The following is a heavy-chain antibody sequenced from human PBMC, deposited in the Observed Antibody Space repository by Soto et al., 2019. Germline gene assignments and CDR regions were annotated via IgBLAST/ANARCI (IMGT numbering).Heavy chain of an antibody. D-gene: IGHD3-10*01. J-gene: IGHJ6*02. CDR2: IYYSGST. V-gene: IGHV4-59*01. CDR3: SRDSDYYGMDV. Sequence: SQTLSLTCTVSGGSISSYYWSWIRQPPGKGLEWIGYIYYSGSTNDNTSLKSRVTISVDTSKNQFSLKLSSVNAADTDVYYCSRDSDYYGMDVWGQGTTVTVYS. CDR1: GGSISSYY.